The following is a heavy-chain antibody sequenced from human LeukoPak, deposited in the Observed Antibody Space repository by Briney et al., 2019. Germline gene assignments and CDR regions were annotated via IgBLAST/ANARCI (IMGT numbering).Heavy chain of an antibody. CDR2: INTNTGNP. Sequence: GASVKVSCKASGYTFTSYAMNWVRQAPGQGLEWMGWINTNTGNPTYAQGFTGRFVFSLDTSVSTAYLQISSLKAEDTAVYYCARDFPLIIAAAGFDYWGQGTLVTVSS. J-gene: IGHJ4*02. V-gene: IGHV7-4-1*02. D-gene: IGHD6-13*01. CDR3: ARDFPLIIAAAGFDY. CDR1: GYTFTSYA.